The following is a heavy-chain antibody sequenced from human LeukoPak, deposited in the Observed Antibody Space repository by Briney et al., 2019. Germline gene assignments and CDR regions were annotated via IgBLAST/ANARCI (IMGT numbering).Heavy chain of an antibody. D-gene: IGHD1-26*01. CDR2: ISGSGVST. CDR1: GFTFSSYA. J-gene: IGHJ4*02. V-gene: IGHV3-23*01. Sequence: GGSLRLSCAASGFTFSSYAMSWVRQAPGKGLEWVPAISGSGVSTNYADSVKGRFTISRDNSKNTVYLQTNSLRAEDTAVYYCAKFGSGTYANFDYWGQGTLVTVSS. CDR3: AKFGSGTYANFDY.